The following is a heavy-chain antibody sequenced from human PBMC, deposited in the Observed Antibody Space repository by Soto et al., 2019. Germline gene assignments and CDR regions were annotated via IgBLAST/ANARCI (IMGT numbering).Heavy chain of an antibody. CDR1: GGSISSGDYY. J-gene: IGHJ1*01. CDR2: IYYSGST. CDR3: ARHQTHLRLLVYEYFQH. D-gene: IGHD3-3*01. V-gene: IGHV4-30-4*01. Sequence: SETLSLTCTVSGGSISSGDYYWSWIRQPPGKGLEWIGYIYYSGSTYYNPSLKSRVTISVDTSKNQFSLKLSSVTAADTAVYYCARHQTHLRLLVYEYFQHWGQGTLVTVSS.